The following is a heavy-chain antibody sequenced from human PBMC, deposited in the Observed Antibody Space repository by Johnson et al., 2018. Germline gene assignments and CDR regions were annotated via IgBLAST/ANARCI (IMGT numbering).Heavy chain of an antibody. CDR2: ISYDGSNK. D-gene: IGHD3-10*01. V-gene: IGHV3-30*18. J-gene: IGHJ6*02. CDR1: GFTFSSYG. CDR3: AKDQGGLLWFGEVLRGGYYYGRDV. Sequence: QVQLVQSGGGVVQPGRSLRLSCAASGFTFSSYGMHWVRQAPGKGLEWVAVISYDGSNKYYADSVKGRFTISRDNSKNTLYLQMTGLRGEDTAVYYCAKDQGGLLWFGEVLRGGYYYGRDVWGQGTTVTVSS.